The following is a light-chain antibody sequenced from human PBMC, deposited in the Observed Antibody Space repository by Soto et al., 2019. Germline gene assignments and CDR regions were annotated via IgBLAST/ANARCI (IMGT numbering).Light chain of an antibody. V-gene: IGKV3-20*01. J-gene: IGKJ1*01. Sequence: EIILTQSPGTLALSPGDGATLSCRASQTVNRNYLAWYHQRPGQPPRLLIYGVSNRASGVPDRFNGDGSGTEFTLTIGRLDPDDFGVYYCQQYIDSPRTFGQGTRVEV. CDR3: QQYIDSPRT. CDR2: GVS. CDR1: QTVNRNY.